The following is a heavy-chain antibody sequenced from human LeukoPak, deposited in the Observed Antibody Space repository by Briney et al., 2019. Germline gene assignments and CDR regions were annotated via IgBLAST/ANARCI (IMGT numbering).Heavy chain of an antibody. V-gene: IGHV3-15*01. CDR3: TTVRAVAGIYYYYYMGV. CDR2: IKRKSDGGTT. D-gene: IGHD6-19*01. Sequence: GSLRLSCAASGFTFTNAWMSWVRQAPGKGLEWVGRIKRKSDGGTTDYAAPVKGRFTISRDDSENTLYLQMNSLKSEDTAVYYCTTVRAVAGIYYYYYMGVWGRGTTVTVSS. J-gene: IGHJ6*03. CDR1: GFTFTNAW.